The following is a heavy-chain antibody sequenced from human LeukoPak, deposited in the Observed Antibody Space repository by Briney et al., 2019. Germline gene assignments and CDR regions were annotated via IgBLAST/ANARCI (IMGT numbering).Heavy chain of an antibody. Sequence: ASVKVSCKASGYIFTGYYMHWVRQAPGQGLEWMGWINPNSGGTNYAQKFQGRVTMTRDTSISTAYMELSRLRSDDTAVYYCARGDYYDSSGHDDAFDIWGQGTMVTVSS. CDR3: ARGDYYDSSGHDDAFDI. J-gene: IGHJ3*02. CDR2: INPNSGGT. V-gene: IGHV1-2*02. CDR1: GYIFTGYY. D-gene: IGHD3-22*01.